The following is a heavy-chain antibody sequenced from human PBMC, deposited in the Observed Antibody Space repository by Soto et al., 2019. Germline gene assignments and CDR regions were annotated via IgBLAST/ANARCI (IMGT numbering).Heavy chain of an antibody. CDR1: GESLTGYY. CDR2: INHSGSI. V-gene: IGHV4-34*01. D-gene: IGHD6-6*01. CDR3: ARRRVAARSYYFDY. Sequence: QVQLQQWGTGLLKPSETLALNCGVYGESLTGYYWSWIRQSPGKTLEWIGEINHSGSINPIPSLKSPLSISVDTTNNQFSLRLTSVTDADAGIYFCARRRVAARSYYFDYWGQGNLVIVSS. J-gene: IGHJ4*02.